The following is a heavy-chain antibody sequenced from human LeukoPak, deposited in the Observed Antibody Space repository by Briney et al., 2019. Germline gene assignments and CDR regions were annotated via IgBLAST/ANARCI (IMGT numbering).Heavy chain of an antibody. CDR2: ISAYNGNT. Sequence: VKVSCKASGYTFTGYYMHWVRQAPGQGLEWMGWISAYNGNTNYAQKLQGRVTMTTDTSTSTAYMELRSLRSDDTAVYYCARTDYYGLGDIWGQGTMVTVSS. D-gene: IGHD3-10*01. V-gene: IGHV1-18*04. CDR1: GYTFTGYY. CDR3: ARTDYYGLGDI. J-gene: IGHJ3*02.